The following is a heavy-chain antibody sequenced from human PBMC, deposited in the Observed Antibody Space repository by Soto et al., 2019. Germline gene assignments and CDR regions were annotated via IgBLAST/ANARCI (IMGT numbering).Heavy chain of an antibody. D-gene: IGHD1-26*01. J-gene: IGHJ4*02. CDR3: ARWEFDY. Sequence: GSLRLSCAASGFTFGASALQWVRQAPGKGLEWVANIKQDGSEKYYVDSVKGRFTISRDNAKNSLYLQMNSLRAEDTAVYYCARWEFDYWGQGTLVNVSS. CDR1: GFTFGASA. CDR2: IKQDGSEK. V-gene: IGHV3-7*01.